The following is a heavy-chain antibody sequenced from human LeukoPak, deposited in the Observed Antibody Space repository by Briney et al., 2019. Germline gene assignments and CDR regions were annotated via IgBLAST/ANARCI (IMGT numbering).Heavy chain of an antibody. CDR3: ARGGSYYNEAFDI. Sequence: GGSLRLSCAASEFTFSSYSMNWVRQAPGKGLEWVSYISSSSSTIYYADSVKGRFGISRDNAKNSLYLQMNSLRAEDTAVYYCARGGSYYNEAFDIWGQGTMVTVSS. CDR2: ISSSSSTI. J-gene: IGHJ3*02. CDR1: EFTFSSYS. D-gene: IGHD1-26*01. V-gene: IGHV3-48*01.